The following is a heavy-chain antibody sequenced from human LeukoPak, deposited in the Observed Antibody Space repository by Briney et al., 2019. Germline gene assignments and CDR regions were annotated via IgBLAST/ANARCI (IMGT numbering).Heavy chain of an antibody. CDR2: TSRTSAYI. D-gene: IGHD2-15*01. V-gene: IGHV3-21*01. Sequence: GGSLRLSCAASGFNFNDYAMKWVRQAPGKGLEWVAATSRTSAYIYYSDSVKGRFTISRDNAKNSVYLQMDSQRAEDTAIYYCARDERRYCRDISCYPGDYWGQGTLVTVSS. J-gene: IGHJ4*02. CDR3: ARDERRYCRDISCYPGDY. CDR1: GFNFNDYA.